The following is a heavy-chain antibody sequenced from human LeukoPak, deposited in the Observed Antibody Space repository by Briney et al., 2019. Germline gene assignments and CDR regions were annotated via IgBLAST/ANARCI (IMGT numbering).Heavy chain of an antibody. CDR3: AKDLNSGWDHDAIDI. V-gene: IGHV3-23*01. D-gene: IGHD6-19*01. Sequence: SAISGSGGSTYYADSVMGRFTISRDNSKNTLYLQMNSLRDEDTAVYYCAKDLNSGWDHDAIDIWGQGTMVTVSS. J-gene: IGHJ3*02. CDR2: ISGSGGST.